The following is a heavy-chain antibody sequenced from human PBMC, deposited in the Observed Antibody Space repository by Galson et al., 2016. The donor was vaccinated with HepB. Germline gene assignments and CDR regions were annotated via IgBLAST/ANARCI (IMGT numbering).Heavy chain of an antibody. CDR2: IYYSEST. Sequence: LSLTCTVSGGSISSGDYYWSWIRQPPGKGLEWIGYIYYSESTYYNPSLRRRVTMSVDTSKYQFSLKLSSVTAADTAVYYCARGGVRFLGWHTLRYYYYGMDVWGQGTTVTVSS. D-gene: IGHD3-3*01. CDR3: ARGGVRFLGWHTLRYYYYGMDV. J-gene: IGHJ6*02. CDR1: GGSISSGDYY. V-gene: IGHV4-30-4*01.